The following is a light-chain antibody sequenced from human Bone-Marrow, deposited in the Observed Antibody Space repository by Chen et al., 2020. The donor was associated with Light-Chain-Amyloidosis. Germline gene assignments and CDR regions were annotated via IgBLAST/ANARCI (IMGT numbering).Light chain of an antibody. CDR1: ILAQHF. J-gene: IGLJ2*01. V-gene: IGLV3-25*03. CDR2: KDS. Sequence: NALTQQPAVSLSPGQMARIPFSGNILAQHFAYWYQQKPGQARVAVIFKDSESPSGIPERFSGSSSGTLVTLSISGVRAEDEADSYCQSADTNGVVFGVWTKLIVL. CDR3: QSADTNGVV.